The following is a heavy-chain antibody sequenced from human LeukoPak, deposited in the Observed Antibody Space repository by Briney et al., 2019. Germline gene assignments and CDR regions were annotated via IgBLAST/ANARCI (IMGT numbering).Heavy chain of an antibody. CDR3: ARARYCSSTSCFLDY. Sequence: GGSLRLSCAASGFTFRNSAMSWVRQAPGKGLEWVSTFTGGDGSAYYADSVKGRFTISRDNSKNTLYLQMNSLRAEDTALYYCARARYCSSTSCFLDYWGQGTLVTVSS. D-gene: IGHD2-2*01. CDR2: FTGGDGSA. CDR1: GFTFRNSA. V-gene: IGHV3-23*01. J-gene: IGHJ4*02.